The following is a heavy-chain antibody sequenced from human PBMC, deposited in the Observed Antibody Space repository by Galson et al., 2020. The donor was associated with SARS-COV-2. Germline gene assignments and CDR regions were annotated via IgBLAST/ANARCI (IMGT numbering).Heavy chain of an antibody. J-gene: IGHJ4*02. D-gene: IGHD5-18*01. CDR2: IWYDGSNK. Sequence: GESLKISCAASGFTFSSYGMHWVRQAPGKGLEWVAVIWYDGSNKYYADSVKGRFTISRDNSKNTLYLQMNSLRAEDTAVYYCARDGGYSYGDFDDWGQGTLVTVSS. CDR1: GFTFSSYG. CDR3: ARDGGYSYGDFDD. V-gene: IGHV3-33*01.